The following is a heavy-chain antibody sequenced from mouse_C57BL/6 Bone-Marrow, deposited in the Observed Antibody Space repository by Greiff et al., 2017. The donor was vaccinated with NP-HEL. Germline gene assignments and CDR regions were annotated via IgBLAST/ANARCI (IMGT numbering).Heavy chain of an antibody. CDR1: GYTFTDYY. Sequence: EVQLQQSGPVLVKPGASVKMSCKASGYTFTDYYMNWVKQSHGKSLEWIGVINPYNGGTSYNQKFKGKATLTVDKSSSTAYMELNSLTSEDSAVYYCASYSKGYAMDYWGQGTSVTVSS. CDR2: INPYNGGT. V-gene: IGHV1-19*01. J-gene: IGHJ4*01. CDR3: ASYSKGYAMDY. D-gene: IGHD2-5*01.